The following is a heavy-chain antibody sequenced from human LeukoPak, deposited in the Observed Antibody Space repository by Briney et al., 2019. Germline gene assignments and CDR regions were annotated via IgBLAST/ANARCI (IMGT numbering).Heavy chain of an antibody. CDR3: ARDLDGYRSGNGA. J-gene: IGHJ5*02. V-gene: IGHV3-74*01. D-gene: IGHD5-12*01. CDR1: GFTFSIYE. CDR2: INTDGSST. Sequence: GSLRLSCATSGFTFSIYEMNWVRQAPGKGLVWVSRINTDGSSTDYADSVKGRFTISRDNAKNTLYLQMNSLRAEDTAVYYCARDLDGYRSGNGAWGQGTLVTVSS.